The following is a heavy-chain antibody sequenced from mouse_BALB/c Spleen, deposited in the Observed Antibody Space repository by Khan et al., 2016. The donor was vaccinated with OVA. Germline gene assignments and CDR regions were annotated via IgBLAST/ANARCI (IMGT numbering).Heavy chain of an antibody. V-gene: IGHV2-6-4*01. CDR1: GFSLSSYN. Sequence: VELVESGPGLVAPSQSLSITCTVSGFSLSSYNIHWVRQTPGKGLEWLGMIWGGGGKDYYSNHKSRLTTWTDNSKSQVLLKMNSLQTDDTAMYYCARDYYKYGGDCSMDYWGQGTSVTVSS. CDR2: IWGGGGK. D-gene: IGHD2-14*01. CDR3: ARDYYKYGGDCSMDY. J-gene: IGHJ4*01.